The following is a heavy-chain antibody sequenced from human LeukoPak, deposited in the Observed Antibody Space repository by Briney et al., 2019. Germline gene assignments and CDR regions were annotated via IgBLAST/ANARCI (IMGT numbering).Heavy chain of an antibody. CDR3: ARANPRHSGGYWGNYYYIMDV. Sequence: SETLSLTCTVSGGSMSSYYWSWIRQSPGKGLEWIAYISYSGSTNYNPSLKSRVTISVDTSKNQFSLELSSVTAADTAVFYCARANPRHSGGYWGNYYYIMDVWGQGTTVTVSS. V-gene: IGHV4-59*01. D-gene: IGHD3-22*01. CDR2: ISYSGST. CDR1: GGSMSSYY. J-gene: IGHJ6*02.